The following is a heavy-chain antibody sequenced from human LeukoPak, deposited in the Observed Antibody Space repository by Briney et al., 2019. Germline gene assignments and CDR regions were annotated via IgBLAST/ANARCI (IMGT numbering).Heavy chain of an antibody. CDR3: ARAAKQWLVRYLDY. CDR2: INHSGST. CDR1: GGSFSGYY. Sequence: PSETLSLTCAVYGGSFSGYYWSWIRQPPGKGLEWIGEINHSGSTNYNPSLKSRVTISVDTSKNQFSLKLSSVTAAVTAVYYCARAAKQWLVRYLDYWGQGTLVTVSS. D-gene: IGHD6-19*01. V-gene: IGHV4-34*01. J-gene: IGHJ4*02.